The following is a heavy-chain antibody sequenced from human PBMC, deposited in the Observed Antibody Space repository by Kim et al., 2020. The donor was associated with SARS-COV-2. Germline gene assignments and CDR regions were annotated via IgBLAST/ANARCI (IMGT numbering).Heavy chain of an antibody. J-gene: IGHJ4*02. CDR1: GFTFSSYS. CDR2: ISSSSSTI. D-gene: IGHD5-12*01. V-gene: IGHV3-48*02. CDR3: ARDCNPDIVATNWRRLLSY. Sequence: GGSLRLSCAASGFTFSSYSMNWVRQAPGKGLEWVSYISSSSSTIYYADSVKGRFTISRDNAKNSLYLQMNSLRDEDTAVYYCARDCNPDIVATNWRRLLSYWGQGTLVTVSS.